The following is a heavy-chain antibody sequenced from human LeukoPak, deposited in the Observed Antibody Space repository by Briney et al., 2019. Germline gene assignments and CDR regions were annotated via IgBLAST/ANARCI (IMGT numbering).Heavy chain of an antibody. CDR3: AKGGSGGKTDY. V-gene: IGHV3-23*01. Sequence: PGGSLRLSCAASGFTFSSYAMSWGRQAPGKGLEWVSSIIGSGGSTFYTDSVKGRFTISRDNSKNTLYLQMNSLRADDTAVYYCAKGGSGGKTDYWGQGTLVTVSS. CDR1: GFTFSSYA. J-gene: IGHJ4*02. CDR2: IIGSGGST. D-gene: IGHD2-15*01.